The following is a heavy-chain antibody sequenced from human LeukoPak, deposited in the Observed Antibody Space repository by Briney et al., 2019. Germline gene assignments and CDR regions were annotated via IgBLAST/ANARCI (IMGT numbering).Heavy chain of an antibody. Sequence: SETLSLACNVSSGPITSYYWTWIRQPPGKGLEWIGYIFYSGSTNYNPSLRSRVTISLDTSKNQFSLKLSSVTAADTAVYYCARTYYDFWSGYSHDAFDIWGQGTMVTVSS. CDR3: ARTYYDFWSGYSHDAFDI. D-gene: IGHD3-3*01. J-gene: IGHJ3*02. CDR1: SGPITSYY. V-gene: IGHV4-59*08. CDR2: IFYSGST.